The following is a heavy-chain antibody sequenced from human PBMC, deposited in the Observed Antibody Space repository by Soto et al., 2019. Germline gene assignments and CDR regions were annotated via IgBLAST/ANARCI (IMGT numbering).Heavy chain of an antibody. Sequence: QVQLVESGGGLVKPGGSLRLSCAASGFTFSDYYMSWIRQAPGKGLEWVSYISSSGSTIYYADSVKGRFTISRDNAKNSLYLQMNSLRAEDTAVYYCARGGYCSSTSCNRGDYYYTDVWGKGTTVTVSS. V-gene: IGHV3-11*01. CDR2: ISSSGSTI. CDR3: ARGGYCSSTSCNRGDYYYTDV. D-gene: IGHD2-2*01. CDR1: GFTFSDYY. J-gene: IGHJ6*03.